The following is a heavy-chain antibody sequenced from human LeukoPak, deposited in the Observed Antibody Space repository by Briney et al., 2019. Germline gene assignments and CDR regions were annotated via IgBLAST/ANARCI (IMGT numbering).Heavy chain of an antibody. D-gene: IGHD5-18*01. CDR3: ATSPVYSYGHPYYFDY. J-gene: IGHJ4*02. CDR1: GFTFSSYE. V-gene: IGHV3-48*03. Sequence: GGSLRLSCAASGFTFSSYEMNWVRQAPGRGLEWVSYISSSGSTIYYADSVKGRFTISRDNAKNSLYLQMNSLRAEDTAVYYCATSPVYSYGHPYYFDYWGQGTLVTVSS. CDR2: ISSSGSTI.